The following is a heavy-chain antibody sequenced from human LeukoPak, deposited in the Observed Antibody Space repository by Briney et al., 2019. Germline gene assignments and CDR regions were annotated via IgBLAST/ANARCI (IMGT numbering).Heavy chain of an antibody. CDR2: ISSSSSYI. V-gene: IGHV3-21*01. Sequence: PGGSLRLSCAASGFTFSSYSMNWVRQAPGKGLEWVSSISSSSSYIYYADSVKGRFTISRDNAKNSLYLQMNSLRAEDTAGYYCARDDARYDYCPLDYWGQGTLVTVSS. CDR3: ARDDARYDYCPLDY. J-gene: IGHJ4*02. D-gene: IGHD5-12*01. CDR1: GFTFSSYS.